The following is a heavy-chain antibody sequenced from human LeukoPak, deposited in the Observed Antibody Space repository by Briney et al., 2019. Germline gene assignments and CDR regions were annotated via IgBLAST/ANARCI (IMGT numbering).Heavy chain of an antibody. CDR2: INQDGSEK. CDR3: ARVFARIAAAGTGMNWFDP. CDR1: GFIFSSYW. V-gene: IGHV3-7*02. D-gene: IGHD6-13*01. Sequence: HPGGSLRLSCAASGFIFSSYWMSWVRQAPGKGLEWVANINQDGSEKYYVDSVKGRFTISRDNAKNTLYLQMNSLRAEDTAVYYCARVFARIAAAGTGMNWFDPWGQGTLVTVSS. J-gene: IGHJ5*02.